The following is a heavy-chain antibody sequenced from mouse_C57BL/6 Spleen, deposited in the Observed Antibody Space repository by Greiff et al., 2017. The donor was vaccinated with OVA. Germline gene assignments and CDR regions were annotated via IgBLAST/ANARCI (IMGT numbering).Heavy chain of an antibody. CDR2: INPGSGGT. D-gene: IGHD2-1*01. CDR1: GYAFTNYL. J-gene: IGHJ4*01. Sequence: QVQLKQSGAELVRPGTSVKVSCKASGYAFTNYLIEWVKQRPGQGLEWIGVINPGSGGTNYNEKFKGKATLTADKSSSTAYMQLSSLTSEDSAVYFCAREVTTDYAMDYWGQGTSVTVSS. CDR3: AREVTTDYAMDY. V-gene: IGHV1-54*01.